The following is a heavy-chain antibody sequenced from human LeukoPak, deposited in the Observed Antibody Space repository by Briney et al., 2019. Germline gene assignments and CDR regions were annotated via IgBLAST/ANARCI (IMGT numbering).Heavy chain of an antibody. CDR2: INHSGST. CDR3: ARAYPRDSWRNQNLRCYFDY. D-gene: IGHD6-13*01. CDR1: GGSFSGYY. V-gene: IGHV4-34*01. J-gene: IGHJ4*02. Sequence: SETLSLTCAVYGGSFSGYYWSWIRQPPGKGLEWIGEINHSGSTNYNPSLKSRVTISVDTSKNQFSLKLSSVTAADTAVYYCARAYPRDSWRNQNLRCYFDYWGQGTLVTVSS.